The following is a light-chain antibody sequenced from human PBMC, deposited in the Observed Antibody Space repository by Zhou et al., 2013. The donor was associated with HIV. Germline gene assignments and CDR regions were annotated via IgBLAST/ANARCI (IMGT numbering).Light chain of an antibody. V-gene: IGKV3-20*01. CDR2: GAS. CDR1: QSVSSSY. Sequence: EIVLTQSPATLSVSPGERATLSCRASQSVSSSYLAWYQQKPGQAPRLLIYGASSRATGITDRFSGSGSGTDFSLSISRLEPEDFAVYYCQQYGSSPITFGQGTRLEIK. CDR3: QQYGSSPIT. J-gene: IGKJ5*01.